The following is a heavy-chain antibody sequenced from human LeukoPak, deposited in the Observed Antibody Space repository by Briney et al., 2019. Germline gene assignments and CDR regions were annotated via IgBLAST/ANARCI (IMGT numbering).Heavy chain of an antibody. J-gene: IGHJ4*02. V-gene: IGHV1-18*01. CDR3: LRDASGWFLGVQEFHF. Sequence: GASVKVSCKTSGYSFNTYGITWVRQAPGQGLEWMGWISGHSGDTQYARKFQGRVTLTTDSSTTTAYMDLRALKSDDTAVYYCLRDASGWFLGVQEFHFWGQGTLAIVSS. D-gene: IGHD6-19*01. CDR2: ISGHSGDT. CDR1: GYSFNTYG.